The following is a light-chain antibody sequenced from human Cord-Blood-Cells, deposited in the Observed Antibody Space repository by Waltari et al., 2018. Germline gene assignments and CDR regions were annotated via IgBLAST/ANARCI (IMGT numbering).Light chain of an antibody. Sequence: DIQMTQSPFSLSASVGDRVTITCQASQDISNYLNWYQQKPGKAPKHLIYESSNLVTGVPARFSGSVSGTDFTCTISSLQPEDIATYYCQQYDNLPLTFGGGTKVEIK. CDR1: QDISNY. CDR3: QQYDNLPLT. J-gene: IGKJ4*01. CDR2: ESS. V-gene: IGKV1-33*01.